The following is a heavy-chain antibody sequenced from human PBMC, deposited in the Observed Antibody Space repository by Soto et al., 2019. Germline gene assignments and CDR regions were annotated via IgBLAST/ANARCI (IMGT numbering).Heavy chain of an antibody. Sequence: GRSLRLSCAASGFTFSDSNMTCIRQAPGKGQEWVSYISSSGRSIYYADSVKGRFTISRDNAKNSLYLQMNSLRAEDTAVYYCASGVNRYALAFSGRGTQVIGSS. CDR3: ASGVNRYALAF. D-gene: IGHD3-9*01. CDR1: GFTFSDSN. CDR2: ISSSGRSI. J-gene: IGHJ4*01. V-gene: IGHV3-11*01.